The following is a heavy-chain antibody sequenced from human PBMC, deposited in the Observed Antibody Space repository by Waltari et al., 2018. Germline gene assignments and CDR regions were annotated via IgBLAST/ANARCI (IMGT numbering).Heavy chain of an antibody. Sequence: QVQLQESGPGLVKPSQTLALTCTVSGGSISSGIYYWSWIRQPAGKGLEWLGRNQTSGSTHNNPTLKSRVTISVDTSKNQFSLKLSSVTAADTAVYYCARANYYGSGSIDYWGQGTLVTVSS. CDR3: ARANYYGSGSIDY. D-gene: IGHD3-10*01. CDR2: NQTSGST. V-gene: IGHV4-61*02. CDR1: GGSISSGIYY. J-gene: IGHJ4*02.